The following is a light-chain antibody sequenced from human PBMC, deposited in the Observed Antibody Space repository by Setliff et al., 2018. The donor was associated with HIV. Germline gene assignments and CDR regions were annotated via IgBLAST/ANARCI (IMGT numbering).Light chain of an antibody. J-gene: IGLJ1*01. V-gene: IGLV2-14*01. CDR1: SSDVGTYNA. CDR3: SSYTSSSTDV. CDR2: DVS. Sequence: QSVLPQPASVSGSPGQSITISCTGTSSDVGTYNAVYWYQQHPGKAPKLMIYDVSTRPSGVSNRFSGSKSGNTASLTISGLQTEDEADYYCSSYTSSSTDVFGTGTKVTVL.